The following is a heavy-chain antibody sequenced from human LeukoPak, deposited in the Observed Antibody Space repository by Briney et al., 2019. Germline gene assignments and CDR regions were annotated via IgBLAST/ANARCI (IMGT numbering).Heavy chain of an antibody. CDR2: IYYSGST. D-gene: IGHD3-10*01. CDR1: GGSISSSSYY. CDR3: ARTYYYGSGRYFDY. V-gene: IGHV4-39*07. Sequence: SETLSLTCIVSGGSISSSSYYWGWIRQPPGKGLEWIGSIYYSGSTNYNPSLKSRFTISLDTSKNQFSLKLSSVTAADTAVYYCARTYYYGSGRYFDYWGQGILVTVSS. J-gene: IGHJ4*02.